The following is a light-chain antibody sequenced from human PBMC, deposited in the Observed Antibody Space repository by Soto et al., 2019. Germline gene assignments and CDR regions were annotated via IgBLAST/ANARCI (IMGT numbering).Light chain of an antibody. CDR3: QQYGSSPQYT. V-gene: IGKV3-20*01. J-gene: IGKJ2*01. CDR1: QSVSSSY. Sequence: EIVLTQSPGTLSLSPGERATLSCRASQSVSSSYLAWYQQKPGQAPRLLIYGASSRAIGIPDRFSGSGSGTDFTLTISRLEPEDFAVYYCQQYGSSPQYTFGQGTKLEIK. CDR2: GAS.